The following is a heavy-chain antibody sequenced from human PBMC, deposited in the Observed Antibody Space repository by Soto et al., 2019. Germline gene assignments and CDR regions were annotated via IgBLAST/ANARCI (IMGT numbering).Heavy chain of an antibody. J-gene: IGHJ1*01. D-gene: IGHD2-21*02. V-gene: IGHV3-23*01. CDR3: AKGSGVVTAIPFEH. CDR2: ISGSGGTT. CDR1: GFTFSTFA. Sequence: GGSLRLSCAASGFTFSTFAMSWVRQAPGKGMEWVSAISGSGGTTYNADSVKGRFTISRDNSDNTLYMQMNSLRAEDTAIYYCAKGSGVVTAIPFEHWGQGTPVTVSS.